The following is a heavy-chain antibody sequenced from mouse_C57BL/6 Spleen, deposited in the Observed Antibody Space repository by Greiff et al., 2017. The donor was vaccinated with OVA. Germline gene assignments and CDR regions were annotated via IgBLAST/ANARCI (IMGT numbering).Heavy chain of an antibody. CDR3: ARQHTTGYAMDY. Sequence: EVQLVESGGGLVQPGGSLKLSCAASGFTFSDYYMYWVRQTPEKRLEWVAYISNGGGSTYYPDTVKGRFTISRDNAKNTLYLQMSRLKSEDTAMYYCARQHTTGYAMDYWGQGTSVTVSS. V-gene: IGHV5-12*01. CDR2: ISNGGGST. J-gene: IGHJ4*01. CDR1: GFTFSDYY. D-gene: IGHD1-1*01.